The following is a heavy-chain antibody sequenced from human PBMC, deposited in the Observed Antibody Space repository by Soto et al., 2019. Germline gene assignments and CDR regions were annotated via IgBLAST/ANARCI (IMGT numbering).Heavy chain of an antibody. J-gene: IGHJ4*02. V-gene: IGHV3-30*09. CDR1: GFTFSSYA. Sequence: GGSLRLSCAASGFTFSSYALHWVRQAPGKGLEWVAVISNDGNNKYYADSVKGRLAISRDNSRNTLYLQMNSLRAEDTAVYYCARGSPRYTGYSSGWYADFAYWGQGTMVTV. D-gene: IGHD6-19*01. CDR3: ARGSPRYTGYSSGWYADFAY. CDR2: ISNDGNNK.